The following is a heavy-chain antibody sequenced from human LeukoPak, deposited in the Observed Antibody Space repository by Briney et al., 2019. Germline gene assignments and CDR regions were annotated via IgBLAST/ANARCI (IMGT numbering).Heavy chain of an antibody. CDR3: ARLYYDSSGSPFDY. J-gene: IGHJ4*02. V-gene: IGHV3-7*01. D-gene: IGHD3-22*01. Sequence: GGSLRLFCAASGFTFSSYWMRWVRQAPGKGLEWVANIKQDGSEKYYVDSVKGRFTISRDNAKNSLYLQMNSLRAEDTAVYFCARLYYDSSGSPFDYWGQGTLVTVSS. CDR1: GFTFSSYW. CDR2: IKQDGSEK.